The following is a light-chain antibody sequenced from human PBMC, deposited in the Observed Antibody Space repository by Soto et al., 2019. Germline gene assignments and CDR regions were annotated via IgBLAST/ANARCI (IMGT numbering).Light chain of an antibody. CDR1: QSVFYSSNNKNY. V-gene: IGKV4-1*01. CDR3: QQYYITPLT. Sequence: DIVMTQSPDSLAVSLGERATINCKSSQSVFYSSNNKNYLAWYQQKPGQPPKLLIYWASTRESGVPDRFSGSGSGTDFTLTISSLQAEDVAVYYCQQYYITPLTFGPWTKVHLK. CDR2: WAS. J-gene: IGKJ3*01.